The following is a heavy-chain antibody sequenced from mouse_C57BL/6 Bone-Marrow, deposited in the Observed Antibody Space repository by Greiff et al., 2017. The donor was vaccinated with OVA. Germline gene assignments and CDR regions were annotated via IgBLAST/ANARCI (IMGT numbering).Heavy chain of an antibody. CDR2: IYPRSGNN. V-gene: IGHV1-81*01. CDR3: ARGGNYAAWFAY. D-gene: IGHD2-1*01. Sequence: QVQLQQSGAELARPGASVKLSCKASGYTFTSYGISWVKQSTGQGLEWIGEIYPRSGNNNYNEKFKGKATLTADKSSSTAYMELRSRTSEDAAVYFCARGGNYAAWFAYWGQGTLVTVSA. CDR1: GYTFTSYG. J-gene: IGHJ3*01.